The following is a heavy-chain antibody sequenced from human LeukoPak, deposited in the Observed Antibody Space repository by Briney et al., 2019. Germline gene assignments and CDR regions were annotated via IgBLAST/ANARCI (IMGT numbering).Heavy chain of an antibody. D-gene: IGHD3-22*01. Sequence: GGSLRLSCAASGFTFSSYAMHWVRQAPGKGLEWVAVISYDGSNKYYADSVKGRFTVSRDNSKNTLYLQMNSLRAEDTAVYYCARVGPLYEDSGYRSFDVWGQGTLVTVSS. J-gene: IGHJ4*02. V-gene: IGHV3-30*04. CDR2: ISYDGSNK. CDR3: ARVGPLYEDSGYRSFDV. CDR1: GFTFSSYA.